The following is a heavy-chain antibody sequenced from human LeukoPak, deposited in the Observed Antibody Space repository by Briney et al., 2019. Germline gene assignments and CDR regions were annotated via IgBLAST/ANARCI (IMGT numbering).Heavy chain of an antibody. D-gene: IGHD5-18*01. CDR2: IIPIFGTA. CDR3: ARYSPQRGYSYGSPDYYMDV. CDR1: GGTFSSYA. J-gene: IGHJ6*03. V-gene: IGHV1-69*05. Sequence: SVKVSCKASGGTFSSYAISWVRQAPGQGLEWMGGIIPIFGTANYAQKFQGRVTITTDESTSTAYMELSSLRSEDTAVYYCARYSPQRGYSYGSPDYYMDVWGKGTTVTVSS.